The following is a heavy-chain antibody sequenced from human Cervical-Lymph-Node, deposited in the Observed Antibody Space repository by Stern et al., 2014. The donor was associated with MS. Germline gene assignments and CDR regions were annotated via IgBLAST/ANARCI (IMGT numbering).Heavy chain of an antibody. CDR2: INKDGSEK. CDR1: GFTFSHYW. Sequence: EVQLEESGGGLVQPGGSLRLSCAGSGFTFSHYWMTWVRQAPGKGLEWVASINKDGSEKYYVDSLKGRFTISRDNANNSLYLQMTSLRADDTAVYYCARKTTAKNWGQGTLVTVSS. D-gene: IGHD4-17*01. J-gene: IGHJ4*02. V-gene: IGHV3-7*01. CDR3: ARKTTAKN.